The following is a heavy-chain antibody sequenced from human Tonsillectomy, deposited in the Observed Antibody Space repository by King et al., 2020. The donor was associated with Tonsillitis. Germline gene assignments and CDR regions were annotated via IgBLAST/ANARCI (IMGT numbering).Heavy chain of an antibody. Sequence: VQLVESGGGLVQPGGSLRLSCAVSGFTFSRDWMSWVRQAPGKGLEWVANIKADGSDKHYVDSVKGRFTISRDNAKNSLFLQMNSLRAEDTAVYYCATEGGRSGSGYWGQGTLVTVSS. CDR2: IKADGSDK. V-gene: IGHV3-7*01. D-gene: IGHD3-10*01. J-gene: IGHJ4*02. CDR3: ATEGGRSGSGY. CDR1: GFTFSRDW.